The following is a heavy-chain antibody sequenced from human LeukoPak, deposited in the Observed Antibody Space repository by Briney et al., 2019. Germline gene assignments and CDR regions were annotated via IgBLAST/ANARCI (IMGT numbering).Heavy chain of an antibody. CDR2: ISAYNGNT. D-gene: IGHD1-26*01. V-gene: IGHV1-18*01. CDR3: ARDPPSGSLFDP. J-gene: IGHJ5*02. Sequence: ASVKVSCKASGYTFTSYGISWVRQAPGQGLEWMGWISAYNGNTNYAQKFQGRVTITADKATSTAYMELSSLRSEDTAVYYCARDPPSGSLFDPWGQGTLVTVSS. CDR1: GYTFTSYG.